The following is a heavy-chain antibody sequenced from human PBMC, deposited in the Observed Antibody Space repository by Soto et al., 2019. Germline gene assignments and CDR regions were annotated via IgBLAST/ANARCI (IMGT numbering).Heavy chain of an antibody. Sequence: QVQLVQSGAEVKKPGSSVKVSCKASGGTFSSYAISWVRQAPGQGLEWMGGIIPIFGTANYAQKFQGRVTITGDESRSTAYLGVGSVRYENTAVYYCAGMYCGGDCYSRGGAFDIGGQGTMVTVSS. J-gene: IGHJ3*02. D-gene: IGHD2-21*02. CDR1: GGTFSSYA. V-gene: IGHV1-69*01. CDR3: AGMYCGGDCYSRGGAFDI. CDR2: IIPIFGTA.